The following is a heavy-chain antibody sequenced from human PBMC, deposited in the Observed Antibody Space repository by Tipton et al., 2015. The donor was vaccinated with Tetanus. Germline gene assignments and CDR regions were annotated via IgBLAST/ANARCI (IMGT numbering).Heavy chain of an antibody. CDR3: ARSADNWFDP. CDR2: VYYNGNT. CDR1: GGSLSSGTFY. J-gene: IGHJ5*02. Sequence: GLVKPSQTPSLACTLSGGSLSSGTFYWDWIRHSPGKGLEWIGNVYYNGNTLQNPSLKSRVTLSLDKSKNQFSLKLTSVTAADSAVYFCARSADNWFDPWGPGILVTVSS. V-gene: IGHV4-39*01.